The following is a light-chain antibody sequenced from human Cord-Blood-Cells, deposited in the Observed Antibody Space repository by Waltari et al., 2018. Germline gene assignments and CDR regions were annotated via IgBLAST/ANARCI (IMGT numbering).Light chain of an antibody. CDR1: SSDVGSYNL. CDR2: EGS. J-gene: IGLJ3*02. V-gene: IGLV2-23*01. Sequence: QSALTQPASVSGSPGQSTTISCTGTSSDVGSYNLVSLYQQHPGKAPKLMIYEGSKRPSGVSNRFSGSKSGNTASLTISGLQAEDEADYYCCSYAGSSTWVFGGGTKLTVL. CDR3: CSYAGSSTWV.